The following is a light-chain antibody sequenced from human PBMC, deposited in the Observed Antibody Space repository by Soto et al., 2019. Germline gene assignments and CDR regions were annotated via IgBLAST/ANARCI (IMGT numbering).Light chain of an antibody. CDR2: GAS. CDR1: QSVSSYY. CDR3: QQYGSSPPLT. Sequence: EIVLTQSPGTLSLSPGERATLSCRASQSVSSYYLAWYQQKPGQAPRLLIYGASTRATGIPDRFSGSGSGTDFTLTISRLEPEDFAVYYCQQYGSSPPLTFGGGTKVDIK. J-gene: IGKJ4*01. V-gene: IGKV3-20*01.